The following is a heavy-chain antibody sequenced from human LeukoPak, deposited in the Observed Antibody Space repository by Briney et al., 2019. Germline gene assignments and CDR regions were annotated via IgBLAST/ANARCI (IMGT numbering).Heavy chain of an antibody. Sequence: SSETLSLTCTVSGGSISRYYWSWIRQPPGKGLEWIGYIYYSGSTNYNPSLKSRVTISVDTSKNQFSLKLSSVTAADTAVYYCARDKRGVHRGAVARYYYYYYGMDVWGQGTTVTVSS. D-gene: IGHD6-19*01. CDR1: GGSISRYY. CDR2: IYYSGST. J-gene: IGHJ6*02. V-gene: IGHV4-59*01. CDR3: ARDKRGVHRGAVARYYYYYYGMDV.